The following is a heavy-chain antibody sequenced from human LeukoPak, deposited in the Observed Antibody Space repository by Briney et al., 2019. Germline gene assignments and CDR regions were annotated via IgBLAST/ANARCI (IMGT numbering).Heavy chain of an antibody. CDR2: IYYSGST. Sequence: SETLSLTCTVSGGSISSYYWSWIRQPPGKGLEWIGYIYYSGSTNYNPSLKSRVTISVDTSKNQFSLKLSSVTAADTAVYYCARKTPNSGSYSGAFDIWGQGAMVTVSS. CDR3: ARKTPNSGSYSGAFDI. CDR1: GGSISSYY. V-gene: IGHV4-59*01. J-gene: IGHJ3*02. D-gene: IGHD1-26*01.